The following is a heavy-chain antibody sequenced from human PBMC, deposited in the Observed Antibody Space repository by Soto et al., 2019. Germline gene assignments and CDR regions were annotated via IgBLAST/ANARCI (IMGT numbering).Heavy chain of an antibody. CDR3: ARDPPDY. CDR2: ISAQNGNT. Sequence: QVQLVPSGAEVTKPGASVTVSCKASGYTIPSYGFSWVRQAPGQGLEWMGWISAQNGNTNYAQKVQGRVTMTTDTSTSTAYMELRSLRSDDTAVYYWARDPPDYWGQGTLVTVSS. J-gene: IGHJ4*02. CDR1: GYTIPSYG. V-gene: IGHV1-18*01.